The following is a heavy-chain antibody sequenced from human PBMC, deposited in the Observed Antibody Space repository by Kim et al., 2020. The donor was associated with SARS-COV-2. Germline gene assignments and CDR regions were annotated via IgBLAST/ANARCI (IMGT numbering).Heavy chain of an antibody. CDR3: AASPRHISCYNI. Sequence: GGSLRLSCAATGYTFSTHAMTWVRQAPGKGLEWVSSISDSGGHVYYADSVKGRFTMSRDNSKNTMYLQMSSLRAEDTAVYYCAASPRHISCYNIWGQGTLVTVSS. CDR1: GYTFSTHA. D-gene: IGHD2-2*02. V-gene: IGHV3-23*01. CDR2: ISDSGGHV. J-gene: IGHJ4*02.